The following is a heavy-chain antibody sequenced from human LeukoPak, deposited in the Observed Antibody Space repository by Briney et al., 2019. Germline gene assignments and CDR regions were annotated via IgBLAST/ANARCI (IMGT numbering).Heavy chain of an antibody. D-gene: IGHD5-18*01. J-gene: IGHJ4*02. Sequence: GGSLRLSCAASGFTVSSNYKSWVRQAPGKGLEWVSVIYSGGSTYYADSVKGRFTISRDNSKNTLYLQMNSLRAEDTAVYYCAREGYSYGPDRIDYWGQGTLVTVSS. CDR3: AREGYSYGPDRIDY. CDR2: IYSGGST. CDR1: GFTVSSNY. V-gene: IGHV3-66*01.